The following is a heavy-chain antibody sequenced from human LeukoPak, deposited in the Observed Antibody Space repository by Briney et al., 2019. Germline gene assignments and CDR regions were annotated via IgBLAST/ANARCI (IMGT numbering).Heavy chain of an antibody. CDR3: ARGIVATLDYFDY. D-gene: IGHD5-12*01. J-gene: IGHJ4*02. CDR1: GFTFSSYS. CDR2: ISSSSSYI. Sequence: GGSLRLSCAASGFTFSSYSMNWDRQAPGKGLEWVSSISSSSSYIYYADSVKGRFTISRDNAKNSLYLQMNSLRAEDTAVYYCARGIVATLDYFDYWGQGTLVTVSS. V-gene: IGHV3-21*01.